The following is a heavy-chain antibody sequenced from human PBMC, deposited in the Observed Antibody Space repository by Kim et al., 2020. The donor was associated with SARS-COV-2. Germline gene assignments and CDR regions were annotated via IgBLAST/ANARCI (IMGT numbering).Heavy chain of an antibody. J-gene: IGHJ4*02. CDR1: GFTFSSYA. Sequence: GGSLRLSCAASGFTFSSYAMSWVRQAPGKGLEWVSAISGSGGSTYYADSVKGRFTISRDNSKNTLYLQMNSLRAEDTAVYYCAKDLGSGWGRGDFDYWGQGTLVTVSS. CDR2: ISGSGGST. V-gene: IGHV3-23*01. D-gene: IGHD6-19*01. CDR3: AKDLGSGWGRGDFDY.